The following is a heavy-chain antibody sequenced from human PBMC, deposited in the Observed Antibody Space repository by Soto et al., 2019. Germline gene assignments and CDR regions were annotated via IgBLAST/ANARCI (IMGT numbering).Heavy chain of an antibody. D-gene: IGHD1-26*01. J-gene: IGHJ6*02. CDR1: GGSISSYY. CDR3: ARAKLLHHGGRVVYYGMDV. CDR2: IYYSGST. V-gene: IGHV4-59*01. Sequence: SETLSLTCTVSGGSISSYYWGWIRQPPGKGLEWIGYIYYSGSTNYNPSLKSRVTISVDTSKNQFSLKLSSVTAADTAVYYCARAKLLHHGGRVVYYGMDVWGQGTTVTVSS.